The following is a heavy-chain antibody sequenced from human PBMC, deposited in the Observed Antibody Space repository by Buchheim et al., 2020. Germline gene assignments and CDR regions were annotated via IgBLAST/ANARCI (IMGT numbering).Heavy chain of an antibody. CDR1: GFTFSSYG. V-gene: IGHV3-33*01. J-gene: IGHJ6*02. Sequence: QVQLVESGGGVVQPGRSLRLSCAASGFTFSSYGMHWVRQAPGKGLEWVAVIWYDGSNKYYADSVKGRFTISRDNSKNTLNLQMNSLRAEDTAVYYCARGYSSSWYPLPYYYYYGMDVWGQGTT. D-gene: IGHD6-13*01. CDR3: ARGYSSSWYPLPYYYYYGMDV. CDR2: IWYDGSNK.